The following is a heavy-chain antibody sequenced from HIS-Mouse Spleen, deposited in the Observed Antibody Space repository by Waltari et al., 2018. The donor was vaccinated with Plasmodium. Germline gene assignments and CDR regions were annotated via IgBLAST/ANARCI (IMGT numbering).Heavy chain of an antibody. CDR3: ASSWYWYFDL. V-gene: IGHV3-7*01. D-gene: IGHD6-13*01. CDR1: GFTFSSYW. Sequence: EVQLVESGGGLVQPGGSLRLSCAASGFTFSSYWMSWVRQARGEGLEWVANIKQEGSETYYVDSVKGRFTISRDNAKNSLYLQMNSLRAEDTAVYYCASSWYWYFDLWGRGTLVTVSS. CDR2: IKQEGSET. J-gene: IGHJ2*01.